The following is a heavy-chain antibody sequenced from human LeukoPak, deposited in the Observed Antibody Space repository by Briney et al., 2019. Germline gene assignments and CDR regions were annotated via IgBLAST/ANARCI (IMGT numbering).Heavy chain of an antibody. J-gene: IGHJ4*02. D-gene: IGHD6-13*01. CDR1: GGSISSGGYS. CDR3: ARSAFLVTAPGLYYFDY. Sequence: SQTLSLTCAVSGGSISSGGYSWSWIRQPPGKGLEWIGYIYHSGSTYYNPSLKSRVTISVDRSKNQFSLKLSSVTAADTAVYYCARSAFLVTAPGLYYFDYWGQGTLVAVSS. V-gene: IGHV4-30-2*01. CDR2: IYHSGST.